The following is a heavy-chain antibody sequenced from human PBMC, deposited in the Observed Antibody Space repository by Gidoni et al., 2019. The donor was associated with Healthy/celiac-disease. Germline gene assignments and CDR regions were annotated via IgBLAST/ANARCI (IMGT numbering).Heavy chain of an antibody. CDR2: ISAYNGNT. CDR3: ARAGLTGDQPPPVY. Sequence: QVPLLQSGAEVKKPGASVQVSCKASGYTFTSYGISWVRQAPGQGREWMGWISAYNGNTNYAQKRQGRVTMTTDTSTSTAYMELRSLRSDDTAVYYCARAGLTGDQPPPVYWGQGTLVTVSS. J-gene: IGHJ4*02. V-gene: IGHV1-18*01. CDR1: GYTFTSYG. D-gene: IGHD7-27*01.